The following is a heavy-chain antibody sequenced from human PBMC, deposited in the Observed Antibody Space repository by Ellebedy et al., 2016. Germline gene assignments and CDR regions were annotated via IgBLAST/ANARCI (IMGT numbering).Heavy chain of an antibody. CDR2: TLRGETT. CDR3: ATRDPAPI. Sequence: SETLSLTXDVSGGSINSDNWWTSVRQPPGKGPEWIAETLRGETTHYSPSLRSRVTISLDISKNQFSLEINSVTAADTAIYYCATRDPAPIWGRGTLVTVSS. D-gene: IGHD2-2*01. CDR1: GGSINSDNW. V-gene: IGHV4-4*02. J-gene: IGHJ4*02.